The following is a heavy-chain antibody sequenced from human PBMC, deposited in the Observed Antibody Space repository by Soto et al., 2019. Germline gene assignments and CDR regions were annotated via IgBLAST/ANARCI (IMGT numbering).Heavy chain of an antibody. V-gene: IGHV3-30*18. D-gene: IGHD5-12*01. CDR2: ISSDGSNE. J-gene: IGHJ4*02. Sequence: GGSLRLSCAASGFDFSYYGMHWVRQAPGKGLEWVSVISSDGSNEYYADSVKGRFTISRDNFENTLYLRLNSLTVADTAVYYCAKAPSSFPESVYDPTRAIDYRCQGTLVTVS. CDR3: AKAPSSFPESVYDPTRAIDY. CDR1: GFDFSYYG.